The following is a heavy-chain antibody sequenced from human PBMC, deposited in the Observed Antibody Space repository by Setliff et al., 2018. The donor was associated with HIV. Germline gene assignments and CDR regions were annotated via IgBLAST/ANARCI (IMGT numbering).Heavy chain of an antibody. V-gene: IGHV3-49*04. D-gene: IGHD3-10*01. J-gene: IGHJ4*02. CDR1: GFTFRDYA. CDR3: FTRARGAPFDC. CDR2: IRSKDYGGTT. Sequence: PGGSLRLSCTASGFTFRDYAMSWVRQAPGKGLEWVGLIRSKDYGGTTVYAASAKGRFTISRDDSKSRAYLQMDSLKTEDTAVYFCFTRARGAPFDCWGQGTLVTVSS.